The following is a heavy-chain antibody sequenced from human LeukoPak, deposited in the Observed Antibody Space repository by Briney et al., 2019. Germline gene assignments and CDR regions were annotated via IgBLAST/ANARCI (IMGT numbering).Heavy chain of an antibody. Sequence: PGGSLRLSCAASGFTFSSYSMNWVRQAPGKGLGWVSSISSSSSYIYYADSVKGRFTISRDNAKNSLYLQMNSLRAEDTALYYCAKGKQYSPNSPFDYWGQGILVTVSS. CDR3: AKGKQYSPNSPFDY. V-gene: IGHV3-21*04. CDR1: GFTFSSYS. CDR2: ISSSSSYI. D-gene: IGHD6-6*01. J-gene: IGHJ4*02.